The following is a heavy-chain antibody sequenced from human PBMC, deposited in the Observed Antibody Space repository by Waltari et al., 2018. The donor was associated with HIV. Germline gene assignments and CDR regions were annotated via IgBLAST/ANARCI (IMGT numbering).Heavy chain of an antibody. J-gene: IGHJ4*02. CDR3: AQPFCSGGSCFAYF. CDR1: GFSFITNA. Sequence: GFSFITNAMTWVRHLPGRGLDGVSAIGSGVYTDYAVAVKGRFTISRDNSKNILYLQMTSLRADDTAIYYCAQPFCSGGSCFAYFWGQGTLVSVSS. V-gene: IGHV3-23*01. D-gene: IGHD2-15*01. CDR2: IGSGVYT.